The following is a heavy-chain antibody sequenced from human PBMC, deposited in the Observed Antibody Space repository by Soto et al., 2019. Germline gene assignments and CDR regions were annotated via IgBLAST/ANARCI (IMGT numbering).Heavy chain of an antibody. Sequence: PSETLSLTCAVYGGSSSGYYWSWIRQPPGKGLEWIGEINHSGSTNYNPSLKSRVTISVDTSKNQFSLKLSSVTAADTAVYYCARGPTIFAYYYYYGMDVWGQGTTVTVSS. V-gene: IGHV4-34*01. D-gene: IGHD3-3*01. CDR1: GGSSSGYY. CDR3: ARGPTIFAYYYYYGMDV. CDR2: INHSGST. J-gene: IGHJ6*02.